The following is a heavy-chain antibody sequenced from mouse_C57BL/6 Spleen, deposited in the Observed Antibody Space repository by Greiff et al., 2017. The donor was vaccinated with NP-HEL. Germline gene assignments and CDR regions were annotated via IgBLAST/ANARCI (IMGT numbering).Heavy chain of an antibody. D-gene: IGHD2-1*01. Sequence: VQLQQPGAELVKPGASVKMSCKASGYTFTSYWITWVKQRPGQGLEWIGDIYPGSGSTNYNEKFKSKATLTVDTSSSTAYMQLSSLTSEDSAVYYCARWDYGNYVPFAYWGQGTLVTVSA. CDR1: GYTFTSYW. CDR2: IYPGSGST. CDR3: ARWDYGNYVPFAY. J-gene: IGHJ3*01. V-gene: IGHV1-55*01.